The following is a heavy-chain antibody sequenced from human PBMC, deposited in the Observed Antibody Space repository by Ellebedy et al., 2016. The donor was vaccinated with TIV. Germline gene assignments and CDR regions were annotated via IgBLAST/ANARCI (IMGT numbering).Heavy chain of an antibody. CDR2: ISTDGTI. CDR3: ARSYSFSYDTNWFTL. CDR1: GFRFSSYS. J-gene: IGHJ4*02. Sequence: GESLKISXAASGFRFSSYSMNWVRQAPGKGLEWLSYISTDGTIYYAGSVKGRFIISRDDDQNSLYLQMNSLRDEDTAVYFCARSYSFSYDTNWFTLWGQGTLVTVSS. V-gene: IGHV3-48*02. D-gene: IGHD1-1*01.